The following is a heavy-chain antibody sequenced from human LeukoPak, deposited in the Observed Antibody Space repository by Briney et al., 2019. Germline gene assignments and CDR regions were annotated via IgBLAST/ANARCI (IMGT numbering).Heavy chain of an antibody. CDR2: ISGGGTTI. D-gene: IGHD2-15*01. Sequence: GGSLRLSCAASGFIFRDYYMTWIRQAPGKGLEWVSYISGGGTTIYSADPVKGRFTVSRDNAKQSLSLEMNSLRAEDTAVYYCARGPEVVAATRRLHWFDPWGQGTLVTVSS. V-gene: IGHV3-11*01. CDR1: GFIFRDYY. CDR3: ARGPEVVAATRRLHWFDP. J-gene: IGHJ5*02.